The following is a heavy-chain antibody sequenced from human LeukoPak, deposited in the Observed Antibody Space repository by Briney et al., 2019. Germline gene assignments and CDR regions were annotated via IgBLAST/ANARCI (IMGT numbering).Heavy chain of an antibody. CDR3: ARVTFDCGGDCYYLLATPPYYFDY. CDR2: INPSGGST. J-gene: IGHJ4*02. Sequence: ASVKVSCKASGYTFTSYYMHWVRQAPGQGLEWMGIINPSGGSTSYAQKFQGRVTMTRDTSTSTVYMELSSLKSEDTAVYYCARVTFDCGGDCYYLLATPPYYFDYWGQGTLVTVSS. V-gene: IGHV1-46*01. D-gene: IGHD2-21*02. CDR1: GYTFTSYY.